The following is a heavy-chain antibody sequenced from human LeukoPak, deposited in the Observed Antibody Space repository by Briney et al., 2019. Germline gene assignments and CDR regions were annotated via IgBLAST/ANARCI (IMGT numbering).Heavy chain of an antibody. Sequence: PGGSLRLSCAASGFTFSSYWMSWVRQAPGKGLEGVANIKQDGSEKYYVDSVKGRFTISRDNAKNSLYLQMNSLRAEDTAVYYCARDFSSSWYGLDYWGQGTLVTVSS. D-gene: IGHD6-13*01. J-gene: IGHJ4*02. CDR3: ARDFSSSWYGLDY. CDR1: GFTFSSYW. V-gene: IGHV3-7*01. CDR2: IKQDGSEK.